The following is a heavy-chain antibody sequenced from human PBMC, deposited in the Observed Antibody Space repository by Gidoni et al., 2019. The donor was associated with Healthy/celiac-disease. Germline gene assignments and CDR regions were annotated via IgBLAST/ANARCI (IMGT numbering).Heavy chain of an antibody. D-gene: IGHD5-18*01. V-gene: IGHV3-23*01. Sequence: EVQLLESGGGLVQPGGSLRLSCAASGFTFSSHAMSWVRQAPGKGLEWVSAISGSGGSTYYADSVKGRFTISRDNSKNTLYLQMNSLRAEDTAVYYCAKVFDTAMANSPNLDYWGQGTLVTVSS. CDR2: ISGSGGST. CDR1: GFTFSSHA. CDR3: AKVFDTAMANSPNLDY. J-gene: IGHJ4*02.